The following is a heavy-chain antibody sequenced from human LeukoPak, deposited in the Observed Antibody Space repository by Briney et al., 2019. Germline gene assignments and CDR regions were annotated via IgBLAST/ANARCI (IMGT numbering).Heavy chain of an antibody. CDR2: IYKDGKI. CDR1: GFTVSSTY. D-gene: IGHD2-21*01. J-gene: IGHJ4*02. CDR3: ASRHCSGGDCYFAGADPFDH. V-gene: IGHV3-53*01. Sequence: GGSLRLSCAASGFTVSSTYMSWIRQAPGKGLEWVSVIYKDGKIYYIDSVKGRFTISRDTSKNTLYLQMNSLRVEDTAVYYCASRHCSGGDCYFAGADPFDHWGQGTLVTVSS.